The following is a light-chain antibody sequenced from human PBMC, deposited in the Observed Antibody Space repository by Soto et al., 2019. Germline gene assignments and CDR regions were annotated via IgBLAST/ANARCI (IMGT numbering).Light chain of an antibody. J-gene: IGKJ2*01. CDR1: ESVRSN. CDR2: DAS. V-gene: IGKV3-15*01. Sequence: VITHAPATLTVSPGERATLSCRASESVRSNLAWFQQKPGQAPRLLIQDASTRATGIPARFSGSGSGTEFTLTISGLQYEDFALYYCQHYNNWPRTFGQGTKVDIK. CDR3: QHYNNWPRT.